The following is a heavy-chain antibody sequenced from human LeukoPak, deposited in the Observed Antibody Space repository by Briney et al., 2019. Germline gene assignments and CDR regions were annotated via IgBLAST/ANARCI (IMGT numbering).Heavy chain of an antibody. V-gene: IGHV4-31*03. Sequence: SQTLSLTCIVSGGSISSGGYYWSWIRQHPGKGLEWIGYIYYSGSTYYNPSLKSRVTISVDTSKNQFSLKLSSVTAADTAVYYCAREAPAPHYDSSGYIDYWGQGTLVTVSS. D-gene: IGHD3-22*01. J-gene: IGHJ4*02. CDR2: IYYSGST. CDR3: AREAPAPHYDSSGYIDY. CDR1: GGSISSGGYY.